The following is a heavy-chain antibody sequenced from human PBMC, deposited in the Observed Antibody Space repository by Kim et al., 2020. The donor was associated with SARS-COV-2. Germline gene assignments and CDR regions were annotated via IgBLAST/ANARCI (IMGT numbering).Heavy chain of an antibody. Sequence: SETLSLTCTVSGYSISSGYYWGWIRQPPGKGLEWIGSIYHSGSTYYNPSLKSRVTISVDTSKNQFSLKLSSVTAADTAVYYCARDDDSSGYWGHDAFDI. V-gene: IGHV4-38-2*02. J-gene: IGHJ3*02. CDR3: ARDDDSSGYWGHDAFDI. CDR2: IYHSGST. D-gene: IGHD3-22*01. CDR1: GYSISSGYY.